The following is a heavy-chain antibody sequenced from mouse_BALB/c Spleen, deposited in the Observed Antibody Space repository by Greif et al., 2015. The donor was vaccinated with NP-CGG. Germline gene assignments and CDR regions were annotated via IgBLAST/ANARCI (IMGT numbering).Heavy chain of an antibody. J-gene: IGHJ2*01. CDR3: ASYVYGYYFDY. V-gene: IGHV14-3*02. CDR2: IVPANGNT. D-gene: IGHD2-2*01. Sequence: VQLQQPGTELVKPGASVKLSCIASGFNIKEKYMHWVKERPEQGLEWIGRIVPANGNTKYDPNFQGKATITADTSSNTAYLQLSSLTSEDTAVYYCASYVYGYYFDYWGRGTTLTVSS. CDR1: GFNIKEKY.